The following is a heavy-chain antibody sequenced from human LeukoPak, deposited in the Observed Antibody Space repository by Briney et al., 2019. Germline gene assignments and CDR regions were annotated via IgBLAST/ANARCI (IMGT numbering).Heavy chain of an antibody. V-gene: IGHV1-8*01. CDR1: GYTFTSYD. CDR3: ARKWEDEWGRGYSYGYYFDY. CDR2: MNPNSGNT. J-gene: IGHJ4*02. Sequence: GASVKVSCKASGYTFTSYDINWVRQATGQGLEWMGWMNPNSGNTGYAQKFQGRVTMTRNTSISTAYMELSSLRSEDTAVYYCARKWEDEWGRGYSYGYYFDYWGQGTLVTVSS. D-gene: IGHD5-18*01.